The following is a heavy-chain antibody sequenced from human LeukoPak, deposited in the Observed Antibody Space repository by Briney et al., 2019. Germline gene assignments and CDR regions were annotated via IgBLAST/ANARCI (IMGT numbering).Heavy chain of an antibody. Sequence: PSETLSLTCTVSGGSLSSGSYYWSWIRQPPGKGLEWIGYIYYSGSTNYNPSLKSRVTISVDTSKNQFSLKLSSVTAADTAVYYCARGIQYWGQGTLVTVSS. CDR3: ARGIQY. V-gene: IGHV4-61*01. J-gene: IGHJ4*02. D-gene: IGHD3-3*02. CDR2: IYYSGST. CDR1: GGSLSSGSYY.